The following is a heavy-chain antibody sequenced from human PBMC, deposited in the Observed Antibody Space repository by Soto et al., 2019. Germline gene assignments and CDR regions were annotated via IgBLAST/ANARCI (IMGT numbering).Heavy chain of an antibody. V-gene: IGHV3-30*18. CDR3: AKGCSGGNNCFYFAF. D-gene: IGHD1-20*01. CDR1: GFTFGNFG. Sequence: QVQLLESGGGVVQPGGSLRLSCAASGFTFGNFGIRWVRQAPGKGLEWVADISRDGCRKVYADSVKGRFTISRDNSKNTLYLQMNRLNTEDTAVYFCAKGCSGGNNCFYFAFGGQGILVTITS. J-gene: IGHJ4*02. CDR2: ISRDGCRK.